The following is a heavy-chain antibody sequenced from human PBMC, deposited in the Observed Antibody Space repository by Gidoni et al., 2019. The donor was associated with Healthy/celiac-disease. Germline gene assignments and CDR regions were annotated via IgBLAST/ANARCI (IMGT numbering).Heavy chain of an antibody. J-gene: IGHJ6*02. D-gene: IGHD3-3*01. CDR3: ARDLQSITIFGGAYYYYYGMDV. CDR1: GFTFSSYG. CDR2: IWYDGSKK. Sequence: QVQLVESGGGVVQPGRSLRLSCAASGFTFSSYGMHWLRQAPGKGLEWVAVIWYDGSKKYYADSVKGRFTISRDNSKNTLYLQMNSLRAEDTAVYYCARDLQSITIFGGAYYYYYGMDVWGQGTTVTVSS. V-gene: IGHV3-33*01.